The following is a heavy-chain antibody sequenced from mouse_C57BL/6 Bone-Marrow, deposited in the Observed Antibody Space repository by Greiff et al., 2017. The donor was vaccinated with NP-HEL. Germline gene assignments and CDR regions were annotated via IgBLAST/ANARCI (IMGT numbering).Heavy chain of an antibody. CDR2: IDPANGNT. D-gene: IGHD1-1*01. Sequence: EVQLVESVAELVRPGASVKLSCTASGFNIKNTYMHWVKQRPEQGLEWIGRIDPANGNTKYAPKFQGKATITADTSSNTAYLQLSSLTSEDTAIYYCARTYGSPYYAMDYWGQGTSVTVSS. CDR3: ARTYGSPYYAMDY. V-gene: IGHV14-3*01. CDR1: GFNIKNTY. J-gene: IGHJ4*01.